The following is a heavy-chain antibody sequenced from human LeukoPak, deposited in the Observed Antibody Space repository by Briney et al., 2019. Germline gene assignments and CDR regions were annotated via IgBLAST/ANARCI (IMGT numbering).Heavy chain of an antibody. Sequence: GGSLRLSCAASGFTFSNYAMTWVRQPPGKGLEWVSTISGSGGRTYYADSVKGRFTISRDDSKNTLYLQMNSLRAEDTAVYYCAKDPRPLLYGAFDIWGQGTMVTVSS. CDR2: ISGSGGRT. J-gene: IGHJ3*02. CDR3: AKDPRPLLYGAFDI. V-gene: IGHV3-23*01. CDR1: GFTFSNYA. D-gene: IGHD2/OR15-2a*01.